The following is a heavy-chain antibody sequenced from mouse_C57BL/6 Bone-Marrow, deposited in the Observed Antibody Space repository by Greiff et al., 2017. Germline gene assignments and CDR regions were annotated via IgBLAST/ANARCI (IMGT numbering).Heavy chain of an antibody. CDR1: GFTFSSYG. D-gene: IGHD1-1*01. CDR2: ISSGGSYT. Sequence: VQLQQSGGDLVKPGGSLKLSCAASGFTFSSYGMSWVRQTPDKRLEWVATISSGGSYTYYPDSVKGRFTISRDNAKNTLYLQMSSLKSEDTAMYYCARPPYYYGSRNWYFDVWGTGTTVTVSS. CDR3: ARPPYYYGSRNWYFDV. V-gene: IGHV5-6*01. J-gene: IGHJ1*03.